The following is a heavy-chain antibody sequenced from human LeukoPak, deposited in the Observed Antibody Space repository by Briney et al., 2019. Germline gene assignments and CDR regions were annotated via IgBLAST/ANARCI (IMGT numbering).Heavy chain of an antibody. CDR2: IYYSGST. Sequence: KPSETLSLTCAVSGYSISSSNWWGWIRQPPGKGLEWIAYIYYSGSTYYNPSLKSRVTMSVDTSKNQFSLKLSSVTAVDTAVYYCAKSVARNYYYYMDVWGKGTTVTVSS. V-gene: IGHV4-28*01. CDR1: GYSISSSNW. CDR3: AKSVARNYYYYMDV. J-gene: IGHJ6*03. D-gene: IGHD5-12*01.